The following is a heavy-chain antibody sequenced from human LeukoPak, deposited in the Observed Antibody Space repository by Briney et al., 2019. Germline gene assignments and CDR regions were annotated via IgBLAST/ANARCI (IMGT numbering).Heavy chain of an antibody. Sequence: PGPSLTPFWPPAGFTFGSSWISCVSLAPGDWLECVANIKQEGKKKYYVGSVKGRFTISRDNAKNSLYLQMNRLRAEDTAVYYCARTGAEWLRTYLFDYWGQGTLVTASS. D-gene: IGHD5-12*01. CDR1: GFTFGSSW. CDR2: IKQEGKKK. CDR3: ARTGAEWLRTYLFDY. V-gene: IGHV3-7*01. J-gene: IGHJ4*02.